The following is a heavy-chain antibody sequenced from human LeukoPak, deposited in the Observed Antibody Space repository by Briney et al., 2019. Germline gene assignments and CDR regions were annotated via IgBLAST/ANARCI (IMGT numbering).Heavy chain of an antibody. Sequence: GGTLRLSCAASGFPFSSYWMSWVRQAPGKGLECVANIKQDGSEKYYVDSVKGRFTISRDNAKNSLYLQMNSLRAEDTAVYYCARRLRGAGGFDYWGQGTLVTVSS. CDR2: IKQDGSEK. V-gene: IGHV3-7*03. D-gene: IGHD3-10*01. CDR1: GFPFSSYW. J-gene: IGHJ4*02. CDR3: ARRLRGAGGFDY.